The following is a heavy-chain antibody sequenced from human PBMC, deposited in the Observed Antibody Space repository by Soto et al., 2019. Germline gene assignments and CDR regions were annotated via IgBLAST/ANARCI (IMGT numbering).Heavy chain of an antibody. CDR3: AKVGSSSSGATYYYYMDV. D-gene: IGHD6-6*01. CDR1: GFTFDDYA. J-gene: IGHJ6*03. Sequence: GGSLRLSCAASGFTFDDYAMHWVRQAPGKGLEWVSGISWNSGSIGYADSVKGRFTISRDNAKNSLYLQMNSLIAEDTALYYCAKVGSSSSGATYYYYMDVWGKGTTVTVSS. V-gene: IGHV3-9*01. CDR2: ISWNSGSI.